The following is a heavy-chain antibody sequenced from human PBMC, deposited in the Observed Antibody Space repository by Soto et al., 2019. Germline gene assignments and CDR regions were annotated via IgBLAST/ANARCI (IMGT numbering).Heavy chain of an antibody. CDR1: GFTFISYA. D-gene: IGHD4-17*01. Sequence: GGFLRLSCAASGFTFISYAMSWVRQAPGKGLEWVSAISGSGGSTYYADSVKGRFTISRDNSKNTLYLQMNSLRAEDTAVYYCTPDYGDYPVDYWGQGTLVTVSS. CDR3: TPDYGDYPVDY. V-gene: IGHV3-23*01. CDR2: ISGSGGST. J-gene: IGHJ4*02.